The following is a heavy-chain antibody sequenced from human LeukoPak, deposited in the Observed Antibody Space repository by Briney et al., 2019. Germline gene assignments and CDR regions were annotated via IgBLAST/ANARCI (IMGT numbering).Heavy chain of an antibody. D-gene: IGHD5-12*01. CDR2: IYSGGST. V-gene: IGHV3-NL1*01. CDR1: GFTFSSYG. Sequence: GGSLRLSCAASGFTFSSYGMHWVRQAPGKGLEWVSLIYSGGSTYYADSVKGRFTISRDNSKNTLYLQVNSLRAEDTAVYYCARGPGGYHNTGGQGTLVTVSS. J-gene: IGHJ4*02. CDR3: ARGPGGYHNT.